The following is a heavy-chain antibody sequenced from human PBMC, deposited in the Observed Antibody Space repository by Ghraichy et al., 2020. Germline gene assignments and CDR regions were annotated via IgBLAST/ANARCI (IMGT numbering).Heavy chain of an antibody. J-gene: IGHJ4*02. V-gene: IGHV1-8*01. D-gene: IGHD1-1*01. CDR2: MNPNSGNT. CDR3: ARGIRNQLFSDY. Sequence: ASVKVSCKASGYNFSSYDITWVRQAPGQGLEWMGWMNPNSGNTGFAPEFRGRVTMTSDTSINTAYMELSSLRSDDTAVYYCARGIRNQLFSDYWGQGTLVTVSS. CDR1: GYNFSSYD.